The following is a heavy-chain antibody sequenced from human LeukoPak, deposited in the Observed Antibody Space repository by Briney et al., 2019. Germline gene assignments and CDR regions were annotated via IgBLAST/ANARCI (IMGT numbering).Heavy chain of an antibody. J-gene: IGHJ4*02. CDR2: ISSSSSYI. CDR3: ARDPGGIAVAGTNFDY. CDR1: GFTFSSYS. D-gene: IGHD6-13*01. V-gene: IGHV3-21*01. Sequence: PGGSLRLSCAASGFTFSSYSMNWVRQAPGKGLEWVSSISSSSSYIYYADSVKGRFTISRGNAKNSLYLQMNSLRAEDTAVYYCARDPGGIAVAGTNFDYWGQGTLVTVSS.